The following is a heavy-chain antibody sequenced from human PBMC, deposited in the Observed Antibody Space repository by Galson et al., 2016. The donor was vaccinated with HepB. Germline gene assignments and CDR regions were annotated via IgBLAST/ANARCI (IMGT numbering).Heavy chain of an antibody. CDR2: ANYSGNT. J-gene: IGHJ4*02. Sequence: SETLSLTCTVSGRSVSRGSYYWGWIRQPPGKGLEWIGSANYSGNTYYNPTLKSRVTISIDASKSQVSLKLTSVTVADTAVDYCASTWGDWGQGTLVTVSS. D-gene: IGHD7-27*01. CDR3: ASTWGD. CDR1: GRSVSRGSYY. V-gene: IGHV4-39*07.